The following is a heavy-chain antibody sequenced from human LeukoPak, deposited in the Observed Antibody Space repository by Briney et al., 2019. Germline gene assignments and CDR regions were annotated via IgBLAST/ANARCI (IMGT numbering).Heavy chain of an antibody. CDR3: ARDRDYGDYRDAFDI. CDR2: ISSSSSYI. CDR1: GFTFSSYS. J-gene: IGHJ3*02. V-gene: IGHV3-21*01. Sequence: GESLKISCAASGFTFSSYSMNWVRQAPGKGLEWVSSISSSSSYIYYADSVKGRFTISRDNAKNSLYLQMNSLRAEDTAVYYCARDRDYGDYRDAFDIWGQGTMFTVSS. D-gene: IGHD4-17*01.